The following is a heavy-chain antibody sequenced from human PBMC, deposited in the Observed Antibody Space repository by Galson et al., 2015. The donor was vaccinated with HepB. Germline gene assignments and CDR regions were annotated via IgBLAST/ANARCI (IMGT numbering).Heavy chain of an antibody. V-gene: IGHV4-59*08. D-gene: IGHD3-22*01. Sequence: LSLTCTVSGGSISSYYWSWIRQPPGKGLEWIGYIYYSGSTNYNPSLKSRVTISVDTSKNQFSLKLSSVTAADTAVYYCARGKITMIVVVPDDAFDIWGQGTMVTVSS. CDR2: IYYSGST. CDR1: GGSISSYY. J-gene: IGHJ3*02. CDR3: ARGKITMIVVVPDDAFDI.